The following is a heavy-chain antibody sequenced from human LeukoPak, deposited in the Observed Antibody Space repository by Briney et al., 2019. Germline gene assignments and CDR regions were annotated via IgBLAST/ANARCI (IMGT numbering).Heavy chain of an antibody. V-gene: IGHV4-39*01. J-gene: IGHJ3*02. CDR3: ARAPDIMYAFDI. CDR1: GGSITSNIYY. CDR2: LYYTGST. Sequence: RPSETLSLTCTVSGGSITSNIYYLGWIRQPPGKGLEWIGSLYYTGSTYYNPSLKSRVTMSVDTSKNQVSLKLTSVTAADTAVYYCARAPDIMYAFDIWGQGTMVTVSS. D-gene: IGHD5/OR15-5a*01.